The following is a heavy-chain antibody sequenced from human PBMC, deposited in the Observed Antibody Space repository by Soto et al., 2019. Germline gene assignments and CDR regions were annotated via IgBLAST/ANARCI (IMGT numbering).Heavy chain of an antibody. CDR1: GGTFNTYA. V-gene: IGHV1-69*19. CDR3: AKEVQVHTLAFVY. D-gene: IGHD2-15*01. Sequence: QVQLVQSGAEMKKPGSSVKVSCQSSGGTFNTYAMNWVRQAPGQGPEWMGDISPMFGAATYAPKSQGRVTITADESTGTSYIQLSSLSSEDTALYFCAKEVQVHTLAFVYWGQGTPVTVSS. CDR2: ISPMFGAA. J-gene: IGHJ4*02.